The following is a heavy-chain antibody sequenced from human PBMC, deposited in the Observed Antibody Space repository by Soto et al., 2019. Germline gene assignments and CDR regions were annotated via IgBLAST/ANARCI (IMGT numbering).Heavy chain of an antibody. CDR2: IYYSGST. CDR1: GGSISSSSYY. D-gene: IGHD2-21*01. J-gene: IGHJ4*02. V-gene: IGHV4-39*01. CDR3: ARRVIWGEFDY. Sequence: QLQLQESGPGLVKPSETLSLTCTVSGGSISSSSYYWGWIRQPTGRGLEWIGSIYYSGSTDYNPSLKSRVTISVDSSKNPFSLMLSSVNAAAPAVYYCARRVIWGEFDYWGQGTLVTVSS.